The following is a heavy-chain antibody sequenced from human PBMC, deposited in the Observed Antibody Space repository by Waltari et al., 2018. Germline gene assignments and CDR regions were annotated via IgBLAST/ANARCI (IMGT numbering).Heavy chain of an antibody. CDR1: GGSISSYY. Sequence: QVQLQESGPGLVKPSETLSLTCTVSGGSISSYYWSWIRPHAGKGMEWIGRMYTSGRTNYNPALKSRVTMSVDTSKNQFSLKLSSVTAADTAVYSCARDAAGYTDPYYFDYWGQGTLVTVSS. CDR2: MYTSGRT. CDR3: ARDAAGYTDPYYFDY. D-gene: IGHD6-13*01. J-gene: IGHJ4*02. V-gene: IGHV4-4*07.